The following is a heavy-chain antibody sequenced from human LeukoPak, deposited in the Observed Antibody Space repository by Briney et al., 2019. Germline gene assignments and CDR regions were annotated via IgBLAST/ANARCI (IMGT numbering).Heavy chain of an antibody. CDR1: GGSISSYY. D-gene: IGHD3-3*01. CDR2: IYYSGST. CDR3: ARGGPYESYYYYMDV. V-gene: IGHV4-59*01. J-gene: IGHJ6*03. Sequence: PSETLSLTCTVSGGSISSYYWSWIRRPPGKGLEWIGYIYYSGSTNYNPSLKSRVAISVDTSKNQFSLKLSSVTAADTAVYYCARGGPYESYYYYMDVWGKGTTVTVSS.